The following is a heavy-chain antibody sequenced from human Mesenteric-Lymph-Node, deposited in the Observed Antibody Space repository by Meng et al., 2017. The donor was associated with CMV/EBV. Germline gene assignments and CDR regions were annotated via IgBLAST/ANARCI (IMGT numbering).Heavy chain of an antibody. D-gene: IGHD3-9*01. CDR2: INHSGST. J-gene: IGHJ4*02. Sequence: HGQLPPWGAGRLKPSGTLSVTGAVYGGSFSGYYWNWIRQSPEKGLEWIGEINHSGSTTYNPSFTSRIIISVDTSTNQISLNMSSVTAADTAVYYCARGSSYDILTGYFDYWGQGALVTVSS. CDR1: GGSFSGYY. V-gene: IGHV4-34*01. CDR3: ARGSSYDILTGYFDY.